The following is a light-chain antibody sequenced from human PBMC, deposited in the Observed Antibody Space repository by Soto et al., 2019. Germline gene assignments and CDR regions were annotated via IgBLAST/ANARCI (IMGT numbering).Light chain of an antibody. CDR1: QVVSTSY. CDR2: APS. V-gene: IGKV3-20*01. J-gene: IGKJ2*01. Sequence: EIVLPQAPANLSLSPGERATLSCRASQVVSTSYFAWYYQKPGQAPRLPIYAPSRRATDIQDRFSGRGSGKDFTLTVSRLEPEDFAVFYCQQFGSSPYTFGEGTKLEIK. CDR3: QQFGSSPYT.